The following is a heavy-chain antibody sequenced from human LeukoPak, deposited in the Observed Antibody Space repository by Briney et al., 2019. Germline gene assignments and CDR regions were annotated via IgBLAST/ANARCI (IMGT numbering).Heavy chain of an antibody. Sequence: PGGSLRLSCAASGFTFDDYTVHWVRQAPGKGLEWVSLISWDGGSTYYADSVKGRFTISRDNSKNSLYLQMNSLRTEDTALYYCAKDYYGQGGTGFDYWGQGTLVTVSS. CDR1: GFTFDDYT. CDR2: ISWDGGST. J-gene: IGHJ4*02. D-gene: IGHD3-10*01. CDR3: AKDYYGQGGTGFDY. V-gene: IGHV3-43*01.